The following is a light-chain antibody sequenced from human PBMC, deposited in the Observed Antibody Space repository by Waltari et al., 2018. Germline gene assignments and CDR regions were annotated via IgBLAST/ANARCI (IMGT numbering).Light chain of an antibody. Sequence: EIVLTQSPATLSLFAGERATLSCRASESVSRYLGWYQQKPGKAPRLLIYDTSIRATGVPARFIGSGYGTDFTLTISSLEPEDFALYFCQQRSLWPLTFGGGTKVEI. V-gene: IGKV3-11*01. J-gene: IGKJ4*01. CDR1: ESVSRY. CDR2: DTS. CDR3: QQRSLWPLT.